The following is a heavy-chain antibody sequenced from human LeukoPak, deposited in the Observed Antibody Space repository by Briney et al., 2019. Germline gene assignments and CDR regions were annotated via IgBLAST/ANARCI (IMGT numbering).Heavy chain of an antibody. D-gene: IGHD4-17*01. V-gene: IGHV3-7*01. CDR3: ARSPTETTRDVDS. CDR1: GFTFSNYW. Sequence: GGSLRLTCAAFGFTFSNYWMTWVRQAPGKGLEWVANIRQDGSEKNYVDSVKGRFTISRDNAKNSLFLQINSLRAEDTAVYYCARSPTETTRDVDSWGQGTLVTVSS. CDR2: IRQDGSEK. J-gene: IGHJ4*02.